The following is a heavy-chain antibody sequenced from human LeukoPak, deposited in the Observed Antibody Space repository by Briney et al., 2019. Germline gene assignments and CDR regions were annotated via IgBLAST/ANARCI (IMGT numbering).Heavy chain of an antibody. Sequence: GGSLRLSCAASGFTFSSYAMHWVRQAPGKGLEWVAVISYDGSNKYYADSVKGRFTISRDNSKNTLYLQMNSLRAEDTAMYYCVKGFSGDYPNWFDPWGQGTLVTVSS. CDR1: GFTFSSYA. CDR3: VKGFSGDYPNWFDP. V-gene: IGHV3-30-3*01. D-gene: IGHD1-26*01. CDR2: ISYDGSNK. J-gene: IGHJ5*02.